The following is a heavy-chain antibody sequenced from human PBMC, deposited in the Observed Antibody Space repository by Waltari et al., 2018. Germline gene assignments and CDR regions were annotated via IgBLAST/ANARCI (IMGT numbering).Heavy chain of an antibody. D-gene: IGHD2-15*01. CDR2: IYSSGTT. CDR1: GGSIRSYY. J-gene: IGHJ3*02. Sequence: QVQLQESGPGLVKPSETLSLTCTVSGGSIRSYYWSWIRQPPGKGREWIGYIYSSGTTNNNPSLKSRVTISVDTSKNQFSLKLSSVTAADTAVYYCARDRYCSGGSCYGGGGAFDIWGQGTMVTVSS. CDR3: ARDRYCSGGSCYGGGGAFDI. V-gene: IGHV4-59*01.